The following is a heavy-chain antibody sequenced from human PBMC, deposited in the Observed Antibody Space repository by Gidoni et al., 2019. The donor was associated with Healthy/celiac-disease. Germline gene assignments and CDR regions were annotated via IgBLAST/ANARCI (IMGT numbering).Heavy chain of an antibody. D-gene: IGHD6-19*01. Sequence: QVQPVESGGGVVQPGRSLRLSCAASGFTFSSYGMHWVRQAPGKGLEWVAVIGYDGSNKYYADSVKGRFTISRDNSKNTLYLQMNSLRAEDTAVYYCAREGDTVAGRAFDIWGQGTMVTVSS. J-gene: IGHJ3*02. V-gene: IGHV3-33*01. CDR1: GFTFSSYG. CDR2: IGYDGSNK. CDR3: AREGDTVAGRAFDI.